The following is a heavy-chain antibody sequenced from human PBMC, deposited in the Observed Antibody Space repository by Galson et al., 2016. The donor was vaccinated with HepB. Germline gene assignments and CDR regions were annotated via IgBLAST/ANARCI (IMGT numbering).Heavy chain of an antibody. D-gene: IGHD5-18*01. CDR1: GYTFTSYW. J-gene: IGHJ4*02. Sequence: SGAEVKKPGESLKISCKGSGYTFTSYWIAWVRQMPGKGLEWMGIIYAGDSDTRYSPPFQGQVTISADKSISTAYLQWSSLKASDTAMYYCARHSPLVSYGVYAFDYWGQGTLVTVSS. V-gene: IGHV5-51*01. CDR2: IYAGDSDT. CDR3: ARHSPLVSYGVYAFDY.